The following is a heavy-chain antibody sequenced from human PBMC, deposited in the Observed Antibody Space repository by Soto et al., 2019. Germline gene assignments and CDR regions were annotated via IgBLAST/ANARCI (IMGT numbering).Heavy chain of an antibody. CDR2: IKPISGGT. D-gene: IGHD2-15*01. J-gene: IGHJ1*01. V-gene: IGHV1-2*02. CDR1: GYTFTGYY. Sequence: ASVKVSCKASGYTFTGYYMHWVRQAPGQGLEWMGWIKPISGGTNYDQKFQGRVTMTRDTDISTAYMELRRLRSDATAVYYCARPLGYCSGGSCYAEYFQHWGQGTLVTVSS. CDR3: ARPLGYCSGGSCYAEYFQH.